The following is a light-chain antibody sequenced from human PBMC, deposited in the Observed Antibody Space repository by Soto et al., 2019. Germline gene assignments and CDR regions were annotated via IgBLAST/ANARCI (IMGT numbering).Light chain of an antibody. CDR2: GAS. J-gene: IGKJ1*01. CDR1: QSVSSSY. CDR3: QQYGSSRK. Sequence: EIVLTHSPGTLSLSPGERATLSCRASQSVSSSYLAWYQQKPGQAPRLLIYGASSRATGIPDRFSGSGSGTDFTLTISRLEPEDFAVYYCQQYGSSRKFGQGTKVDIK. V-gene: IGKV3-20*01.